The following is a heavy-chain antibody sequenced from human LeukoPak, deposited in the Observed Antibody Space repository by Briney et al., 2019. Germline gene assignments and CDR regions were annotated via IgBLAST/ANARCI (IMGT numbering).Heavy chain of an antibody. CDR2: MNPNSGNT. Sequence: ASVTVSCKASGYTFTSYDINWVRQATGQGLEWMGWMNPNSGNTGYAQKFQGRVTMTRNTSISTAYMELSSLRSEDTAVYYCASGRYTTDAFDIWGQGTMVTVSS. V-gene: IGHV1-8*01. CDR1: GYTFTSYD. CDR3: ASGRYTTDAFDI. J-gene: IGHJ3*02. D-gene: IGHD1-26*01.